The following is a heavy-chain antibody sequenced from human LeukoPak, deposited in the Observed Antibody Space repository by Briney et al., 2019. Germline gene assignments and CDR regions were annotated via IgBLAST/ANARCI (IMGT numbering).Heavy chain of an antibody. D-gene: IGHD3-10*02. V-gene: IGHV3-7*01. CDR2: IKQDGSEK. J-gene: IGHJ6*04. CDR1: GFTFSSYW. Sequence: TGGSLRLSCAASGFTFSSYWMSWVRQAPGKGLGWVANIKQDGSEKYYVDSVKGRFTISRDNAKNSLYLQMNSLRAEDTAVYYCAELGITMIGGVRGKGTTVTISS. CDR3: AELGITMIGGV.